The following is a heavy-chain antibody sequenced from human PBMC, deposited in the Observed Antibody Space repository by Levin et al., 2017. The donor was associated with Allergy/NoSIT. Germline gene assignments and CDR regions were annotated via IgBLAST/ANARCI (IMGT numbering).Heavy chain of an antibody. D-gene: IGHD3-10*01. CDR1: GFTFSSYA. CDR2: ISYDGSNK. CDR3: ARPKRITMVRGPDG. V-gene: IGHV3-30-3*01. J-gene: IGHJ4*02. Sequence: GESLKISCAASGFTFSSYAMHWVRQAPGKGLEWVAVISYDGSNKYYADSVKGRFTISRDNSKNTLYLQMNSLRAEDTAVYYCARPKRITMVRGPDGWGQGTLVTVSS.